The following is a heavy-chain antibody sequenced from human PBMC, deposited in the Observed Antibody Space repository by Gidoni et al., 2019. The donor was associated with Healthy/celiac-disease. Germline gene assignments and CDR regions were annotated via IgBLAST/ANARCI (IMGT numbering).Heavy chain of an antibody. V-gene: IGHV4-34*01. CDR3: ARGRYDWNYGLDGWFDP. D-gene: IGHD1-1*01. CDR1: GGSFSGSY. CDR2: INHSGST. Sequence: QVQLQQWGAGLLKPSETLSLTCAVYGGSFSGSYWSWIRQPPGKGLEWIGEINHSGSTNYNPSLKSRVTISVDTSKNQFSLKLSSVTAADTAVYYCARGRYDWNYGLDGWFDPWGQGTLVTVSS. J-gene: IGHJ5*02.